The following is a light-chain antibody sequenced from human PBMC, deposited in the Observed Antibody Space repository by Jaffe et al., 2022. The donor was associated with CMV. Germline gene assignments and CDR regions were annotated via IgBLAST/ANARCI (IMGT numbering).Light chain of an antibody. V-gene: IGKV4-1*01. J-gene: IGKJ1*01. CDR1: QSVFYSSNSKNY. CDR2: WAS. Sequence: DIVMTQSPDSLAVSLGERATINCRSSQSVFYSSNSKNYLAWYQQKPGQPPKLLVYWASTRESGVPDRFSGSGSGTDFTLTISALQAEDAAVYHCQQSYGTPWTFGQGTQVEIK. CDR3: QQSYGTPWT.